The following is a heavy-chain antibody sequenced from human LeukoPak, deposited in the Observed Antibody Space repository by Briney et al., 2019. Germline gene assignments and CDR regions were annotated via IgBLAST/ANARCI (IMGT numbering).Heavy chain of an antibody. J-gene: IGHJ4*02. CDR1: GGSISSYY. CDR2: FYYSGST. D-gene: IGHD3-22*01. Sequence: SETLSLTCTVSGGSISSYYWSWIRPPPGKGLEWIGYFYYSGSTNYNPSLKSRVTISVDTSKNQFSLKLSSVTAADTAVYYCARESLTDYYDSSGYVDYWGQGTLVTVSS. CDR3: ARESLTDYYDSSGYVDY. V-gene: IGHV4-59*01.